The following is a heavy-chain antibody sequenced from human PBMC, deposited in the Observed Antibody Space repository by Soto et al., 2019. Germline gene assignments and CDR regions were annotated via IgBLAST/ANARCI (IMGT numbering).Heavy chain of an antibody. J-gene: IGHJ1*01. Sequence: QVQLVQSGAEVKKPGSSVRVSCKTSGGTFTEYGVSWVRQAPGQGREWMGGIVPKFTTANYAQKFQGRVTITADRSTNTVYLRLGSLTSEDTAVYFCARENFTADHFDSAGYWPLHHWGQGTLVSVS. D-gene: IGHD3-22*01. V-gene: IGHV1-69*06. CDR3: ARENFTADHFDSAGYWPLHH. CDR2: IVPKFTTA. CDR1: GGTFTEYG.